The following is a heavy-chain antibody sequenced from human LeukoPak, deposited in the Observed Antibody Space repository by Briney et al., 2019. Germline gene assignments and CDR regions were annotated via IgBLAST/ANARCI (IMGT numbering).Heavy chain of an antibody. CDR1: GYTFTGYY. CDR2: INPNSGGT. CDR3: ARGDIVLMVYAISAFDI. V-gene: IGHV1-2*02. J-gene: IGHJ3*02. D-gene: IGHD2-8*01. Sequence: ASVKVSCKASGYTFTGYYMHWVRQAPGQGLEWMGWINPNSGGTNYAQKFQGRVTMTRDTSISTAYMELNRLRSDDTAVYYCARGDIVLMVYAISAFDIWGQGTMVTVSS.